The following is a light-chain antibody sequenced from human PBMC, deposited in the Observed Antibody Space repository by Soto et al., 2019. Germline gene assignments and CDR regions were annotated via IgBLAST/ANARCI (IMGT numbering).Light chain of an antibody. V-gene: IGLV2-23*01. J-gene: IGLJ3*02. CDR3: CSFATSGTWV. CDR2: EGN. Sequence: QSVLTQPASVSGSPGQSITISCTANSSDVGSYNLVSWYQQHPGKAPKLMISEGNKRPSGISNRFSGSKSGNTASLTISALQAEDDADYYCCSFATSGTWVFGGGTKLTVL. CDR1: SSDVGSYNL.